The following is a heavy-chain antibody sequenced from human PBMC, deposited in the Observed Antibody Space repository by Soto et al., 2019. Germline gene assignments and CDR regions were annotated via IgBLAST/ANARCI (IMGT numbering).Heavy chain of an antibody. Sequence: PGASLRLSCAASGFTFSSYSMNWVRQAPGKGLEWVSSISSSSSYIYYADSVKGRFTISRDNAKNSLYLQMNSLRAEDTAVYYCARDQGSSWYGLDYYYGMDVWGQGTTVTVSS. CDR2: ISSSSSYI. V-gene: IGHV3-21*01. CDR1: GFTFSSYS. CDR3: ARDQGSSWYGLDYYYGMDV. D-gene: IGHD6-13*01. J-gene: IGHJ6*02.